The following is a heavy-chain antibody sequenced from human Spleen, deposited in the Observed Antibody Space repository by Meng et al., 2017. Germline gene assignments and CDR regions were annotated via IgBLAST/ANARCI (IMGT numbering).Heavy chain of an antibody. D-gene: IGHD3-10*01. CDR3: ARDRLSFGELSRLEYYYYGMDV. J-gene: IGHJ6*02. CDR2: INPNSGGT. V-gene: IGHV1-2*06. CDR1: GGIFSNYV. Sequence: ASVKVSCKALGGIFSNYVIGWVRQAPGQGLEWMGRINPNSGGTNYAQKFQGRVTMTRDTSISTAYMELRSLRSDDTAVYYCARDRLSFGELSRLEYYYYGMDVWGQGTTVTVSS.